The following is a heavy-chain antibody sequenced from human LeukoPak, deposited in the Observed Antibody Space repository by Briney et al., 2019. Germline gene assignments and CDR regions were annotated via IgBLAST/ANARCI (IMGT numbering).Heavy chain of an antibody. CDR1: GGSINSNSYY. CDR2: VYYRGNT. Sequence: SETLSLTCGVSGGSINSNSYYWGWIRQPPGEGLQWIGSVYYRGNTYNNPSLKSRVTISVDTSKNQFSLKLSSVTAADTAVYYCAKNYQLLSYWGQGTLVTVSS. D-gene: IGHD2-2*01. V-gene: IGHV4-39*07. CDR3: AKNYQLLSY. J-gene: IGHJ4*02.